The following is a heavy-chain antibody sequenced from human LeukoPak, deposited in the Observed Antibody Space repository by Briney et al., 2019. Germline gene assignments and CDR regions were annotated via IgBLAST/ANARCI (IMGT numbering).Heavy chain of an antibody. CDR3: ARGDCSSTSCYTFDP. CDR1: GGSISSGGYS. Sequence: PSETLSLTCAVSGGSISSGGYSWSWIRQPPGKGLEWIGYIYHSWSTYYNPSLKSRVTIAVDRSKNQFSLKLSSVTAADTAVYYCARGDCSSTSCYTFDPWGQGTLVTVSS. D-gene: IGHD2-2*02. J-gene: IGHJ5*02. V-gene: IGHV4-30-2*01. CDR2: IYHSWST.